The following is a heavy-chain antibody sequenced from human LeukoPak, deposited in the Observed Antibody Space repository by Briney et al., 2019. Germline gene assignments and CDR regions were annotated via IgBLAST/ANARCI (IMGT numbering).Heavy chain of an antibody. V-gene: IGHV4-59*01. J-gene: IGHJ4*02. D-gene: IGHD3-3*01. CDR1: GGSISSYY. CDR2: IYYSGST. CDR3: ARGAYGDFWSGYYTD. Sequence: SETLSLTCTVSGGSISSYYWSWIRQPPGKELEWIGYIYYSGSTNYNPSLKSRVTISVDTSKNQFSLKLSSVTAADTAVYYCARGAYGDFWSGYYTDWGQGTLVTVSS.